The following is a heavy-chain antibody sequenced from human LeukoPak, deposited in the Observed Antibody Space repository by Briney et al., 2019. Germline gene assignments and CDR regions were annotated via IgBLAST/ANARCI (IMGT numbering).Heavy chain of an antibody. V-gene: IGHV3-48*01. J-gene: IGHJ4*02. Sequence: GGSLRLSCAASGFTFSSYSMNWVRQAPGKGLEWVSYISSSSSTIYYADSVKGRFTISRDNAKNSLYLQMNSLRAEDTAVYYCAREANYVWGSYRYDSFDYWGQGTLVTVSS. CDR1: GFTFSSYS. CDR3: AREANYVWGSYRYDSFDY. D-gene: IGHD3-16*02. CDR2: ISSSSSTI.